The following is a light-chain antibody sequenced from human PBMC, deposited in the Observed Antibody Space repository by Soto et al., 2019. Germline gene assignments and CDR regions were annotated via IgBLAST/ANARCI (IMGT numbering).Light chain of an antibody. CDR1: QSISSTS. Sequence: PGERATLSCRASQSISSTSLAWYQQKPGQAPRLLIYDASTRATGIPDRFSGSESGTDFTLTISRLEPEDFVVYYCQQYGNSPFTFGQGTRLEIK. J-gene: IGKJ5*01. CDR2: DAS. CDR3: QQYGNSPFT. V-gene: IGKV3-20*01.